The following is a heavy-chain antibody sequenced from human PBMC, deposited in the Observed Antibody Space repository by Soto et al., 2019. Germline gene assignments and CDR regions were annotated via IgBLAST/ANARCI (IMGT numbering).Heavy chain of an antibody. CDR2: IYYSGST. CDR3: ARVVVSAANSLFYYYYYMDV. CDR1: GGSISSYY. Sequence: SETLSLTCTVSGGSISSYYWSWIRQPPGKGLEWIGYIYYSGSTNYNPSLKSRVTISVDTSKNQFSLKLSSVTAADTAVYYCARVVVSAANSLFYYYYYMDVWGKGTTVTVSS. D-gene: IGHD2-2*01. V-gene: IGHV4-59*01. J-gene: IGHJ6*03.